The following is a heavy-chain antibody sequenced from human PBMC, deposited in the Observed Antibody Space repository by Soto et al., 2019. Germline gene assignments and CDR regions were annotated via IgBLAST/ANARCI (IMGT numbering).Heavy chain of an antibody. D-gene: IGHD6-13*01. CDR1: GYTFTSYG. V-gene: IGHV1-18*01. Sequence: QVQLVQSGAEVKKPGASVKVSCKASGYTFTSYGISWVRQAPGQGLEWMGWISAYNGNTNYAQKLQGRVTMTTDTXTXKXLMELGGPRSDDTAVEYCAVGIGAAGPPLYHDGMDVWGQGTTVTVSS. J-gene: IGHJ6*02. CDR2: ISAYNGNT. CDR3: AVGIGAAGPPLYHDGMDV.